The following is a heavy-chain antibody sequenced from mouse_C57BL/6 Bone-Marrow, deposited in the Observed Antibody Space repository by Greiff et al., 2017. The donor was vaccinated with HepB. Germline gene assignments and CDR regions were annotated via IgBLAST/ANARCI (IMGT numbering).Heavy chain of an antibody. Sequence: QVQLQQSGPELVKPGASVKISCKASGYAFSSSWMNWVKQRPGKGLEWIGRIYPGDGDTNYNGKFKGKATLTADKSSSTAYMQLSSLTSEDSAVYVCARRRVTTVGYFDVWGTGTTVTVSS. J-gene: IGHJ1*03. D-gene: IGHD1-1*01. CDR1: GYAFSSSW. CDR2: IYPGDGDT. V-gene: IGHV1-82*01. CDR3: ARRRVTTVGYFDV.